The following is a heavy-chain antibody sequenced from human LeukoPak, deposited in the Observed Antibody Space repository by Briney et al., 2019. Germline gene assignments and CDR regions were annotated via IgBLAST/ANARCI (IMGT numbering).Heavy chain of an antibody. J-gene: IGHJ4*02. CDR2: IYRSGST. CDR3: AGTKKYYYDSSGYYPL. CDR1: GYSISSGYY. D-gene: IGHD3-22*01. V-gene: IGHV4-38-2*01. Sequence: SETLSLTCGVSGYSISSGYYWGWIRQSPGKGLEWIGNIYRSGSTYYNPSLKSRVTISVDTSKNQFSLKLSSVTAADTAVYYCAGTKKYYYDSSGYYPLWGQGTLVTVSS.